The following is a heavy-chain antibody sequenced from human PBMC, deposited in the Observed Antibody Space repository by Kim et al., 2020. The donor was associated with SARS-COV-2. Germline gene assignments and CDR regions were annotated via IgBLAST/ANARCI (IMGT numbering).Heavy chain of an antibody. J-gene: IGHJ4*02. CDR3: ARTVAGTNLDN. Sequence: TSYHPPLKTRVNISVDTTKNQFSLKLSSVTAADTAVDGCARTVAGTNLDNWGQGTLVTVSS. D-gene: IGHD6-19*01. CDR2: T. V-gene: IGHV4-39*07.